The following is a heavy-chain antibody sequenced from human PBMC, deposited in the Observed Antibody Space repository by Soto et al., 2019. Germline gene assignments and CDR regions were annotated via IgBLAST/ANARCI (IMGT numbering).Heavy chain of an antibody. J-gene: IGHJ2*01. CDR2: IYHSGST. CDR1: SGSISSSNW. Sequence: PSETMSLTSTVSSGSISSSNWWSWVRQPPGKGLEWIGEIYHSGSTNYNPSLKSRVTISVDKSKNQFSLKLSSVTAADTAVYYCARTDILTGYYDHYWYFNLWGRGTLVTVSS. CDR3: ARTDILTGYYDHYWYFNL. D-gene: IGHD3-9*01. V-gene: IGHV4-4*02.